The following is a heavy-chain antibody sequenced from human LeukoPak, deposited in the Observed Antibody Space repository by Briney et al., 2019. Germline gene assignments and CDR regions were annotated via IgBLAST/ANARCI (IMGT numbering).Heavy chain of an antibody. CDR1: GGTFSSYA. D-gene: IGHD4-17*01. J-gene: IGHJ4*02. V-gene: IGHV1-69*06. Sequence: SVKVSCKASGGTFSSYAISWVRQAPGQGLEWMGGIIPIFGTANYAQKFQGRVTITADKSTSTTYMELSSLGSEDTAVYYCARARTDGDYFDYWGQGTLVTVSS. CDR3: ARARTDGDYFDY. CDR2: IIPIFGTA.